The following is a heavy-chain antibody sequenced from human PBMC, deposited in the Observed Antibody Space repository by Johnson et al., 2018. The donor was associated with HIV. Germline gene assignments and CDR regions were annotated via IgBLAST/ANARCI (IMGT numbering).Heavy chain of an antibody. Sequence: VQLVESGGGVVRPGGSLRLSCAASGFTVSSNYMSWVRQAPGKGLEWVSVIYTGGTTYYADSVKGRFTISRDNAENSLYLQVNSLRAEDTALYYCATELLRTEHDAFDIWGQGTMVTVSS. CDR3: ATELLRTEHDAFDI. V-gene: IGHV3-53*04. CDR2: IYTGGTT. CDR1: GFTVSSNY. J-gene: IGHJ3*02. D-gene: IGHD3-10*01.